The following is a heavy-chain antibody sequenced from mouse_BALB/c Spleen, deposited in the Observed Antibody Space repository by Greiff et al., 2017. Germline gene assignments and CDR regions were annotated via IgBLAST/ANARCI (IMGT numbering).Heavy chain of an antibody. V-gene: IGHV5-17*02. D-gene: IGHD1-1*01. Sequence: EVQLVESGGGLVQPGGSRKLSCAASGFTFSSFGMHWVRQAPEKGLEWVAYISSGSSTIYYADTVKGRFTISRDNPKNTLFLQMTSLRSEDTAMYYCARSQLQRGASTFDYWGQGTTLTVSS. J-gene: IGHJ2*01. CDR2: ISSGSSTI. CDR1: GFTFSSFG. CDR3: ARSQLQRGASTFDY.